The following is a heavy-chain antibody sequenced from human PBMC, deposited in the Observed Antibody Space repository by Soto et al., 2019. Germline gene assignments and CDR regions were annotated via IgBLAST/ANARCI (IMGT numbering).Heavy chain of an antibody. J-gene: IGHJ2*01. CDR2: INDRGSI. CDR1: GGSFSGYY. V-gene: IGHV4-34*01. CDR3: ARESHDILTGPPWVWYFDL. Sequence: QVQLQQWGAGPLRSLETLSLTCGVSGGSFSGYYWAWIRQSPGKGLEWIGEINDRGSINYNPSLKSRVSISLDTSKNHYSLNLRSVTAADTAVYYCARESHDILTGPPWVWYFDLWGRGTLVTVSS. D-gene: IGHD3-9*01.